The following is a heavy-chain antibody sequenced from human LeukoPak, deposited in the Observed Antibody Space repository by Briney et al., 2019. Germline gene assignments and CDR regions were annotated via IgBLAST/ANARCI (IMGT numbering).Heavy chain of an antibody. CDR1: GFTLSNYG. Sequence: GGSLRLSCAASGFTLSNYGIHWVRQAPGKGLEWVAFIRYDGSNKYYADSVKGRFTISRDNSKNTVHLQMDSLRAEDSAVYYCAKNAGYSYGLYYFDYWGQGTLVTVSS. CDR3: AKNAGYSYGLYYFDY. D-gene: IGHD5-18*01. J-gene: IGHJ4*02. V-gene: IGHV3-30*02. CDR2: IRYDGSNK.